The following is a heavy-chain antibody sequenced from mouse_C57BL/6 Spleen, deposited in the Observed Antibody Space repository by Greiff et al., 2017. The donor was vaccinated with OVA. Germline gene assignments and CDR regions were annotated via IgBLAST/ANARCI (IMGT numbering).Heavy chain of an antibody. V-gene: IGHV1-18*01. CDR3: ARRVTTVGGFDY. CDR1: GYTFTDYN. D-gene: IGHD1-1*01. CDR2: IIPNNGAT. Sequence: VQLQSGPELVKPGASVKIPCKASGYTFTDYNMDWVKQSHGKSLEWIGDIIPNNGATIYNQKFKGKATLTVDKSSSTAYMELRTLTFEDTAVYYCARRVTTVGGFDYWGQGTTLTVSS. J-gene: IGHJ2*01.